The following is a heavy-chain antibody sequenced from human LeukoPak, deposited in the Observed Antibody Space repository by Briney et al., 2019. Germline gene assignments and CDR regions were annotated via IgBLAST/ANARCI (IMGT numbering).Heavy chain of an antibody. Sequence: SETLSLTCTVSGGSISSYYWSWIRQPPGKGLEWIGYIYDIGSTSYNPSLKSRVTISVDTSSNQFSLMLTSVTAADTAVYYCARHWGSDWYFDLWGRGTLVTVSS. D-gene: IGHD7-27*01. CDR2: IYDIGST. CDR3: ARHWGSDWYFDL. CDR1: GGSISSYY. J-gene: IGHJ2*01. V-gene: IGHV4-59*08.